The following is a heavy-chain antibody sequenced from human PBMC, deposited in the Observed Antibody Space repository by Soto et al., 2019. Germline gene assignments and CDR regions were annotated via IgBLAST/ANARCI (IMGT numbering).Heavy chain of an antibody. J-gene: IGHJ6*02. D-gene: IGHD2-15*01. CDR3: ARDEAYVPFVYGMDV. V-gene: IGHV1-18*01. CDR2: ISASNGNT. CDR1: GYTFTSYD. Sequence: QVQLVQSGGEVKKPGASVKVSCKASGYTFTSYDITWVRQAPGQGLEWMGWISASNGNTKYAQKLQGRVTMTTDTSTSTAYMELRSLRSDDTAVYYCARDEAYVPFVYGMDVWGQGTTVTVSS.